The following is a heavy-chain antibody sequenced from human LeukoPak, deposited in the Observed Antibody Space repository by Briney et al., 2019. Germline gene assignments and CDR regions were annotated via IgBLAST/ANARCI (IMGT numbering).Heavy chain of an antibody. V-gene: IGHV1-8*01. CDR3: ARAKKQWLVRYYFDY. J-gene: IGHJ4*02. D-gene: IGHD6-19*01. Sequence: ASVRVSCKASGYTFTSYDINWVRQATGQGLEWMGWMNPNSGNTGYAQKFQGRVTMTRNTSISTAYMELSSLRSEDTAVYYCARAKKQWLVRYYFDYWGQGTLVTVSS. CDR1: GYTFTSYD. CDR2: MNPNSGNT.